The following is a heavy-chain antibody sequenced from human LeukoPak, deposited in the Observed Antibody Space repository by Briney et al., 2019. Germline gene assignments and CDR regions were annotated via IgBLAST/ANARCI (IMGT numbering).Heavy chain of an antibody. CDR3: ARDPVSGYSSGWLDY. CDR2: INPNSGGT. V-gene: IGHV1-2*02. CDR1: GYTFTGYY. D-gene: IGHD6-19*01. J-gene: IGHJ4*02. Sequence: ASVKVSCKASGYTFTGYYMHWVRQAPGQGLEWMGWINPNSGGTNYAQKFQGRVTMTRDTSISTAYMELSRLRSDDTAVYYCARDPVSGYSSGWLDYWGQGTLVTVSS.